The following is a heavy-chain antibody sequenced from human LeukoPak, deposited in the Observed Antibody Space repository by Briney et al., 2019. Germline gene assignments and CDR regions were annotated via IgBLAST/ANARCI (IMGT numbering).Heavy chain of an antibody. J-gene: IGHJ4*02. V-gene: IGHV3-7*01. D-gene: IGHD3-3*01. CDR2: IKGDGSEK. CDR1: GFIFSSSW. Sequence: GGSLRLSCAASGFIFSSSWMTWVRQAPGKGLEWVGNIKGDGSEKYYVDSVKGRFTISRDNAKNSLYLQMNSLRAEDTAVYYCARDFRFLEDYWGQGTLVTVSS. CDR3: ARDFRFLEDY.